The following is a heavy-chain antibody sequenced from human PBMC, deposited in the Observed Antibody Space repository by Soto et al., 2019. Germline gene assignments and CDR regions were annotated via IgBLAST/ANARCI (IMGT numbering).Heavy chain of an antibody. J-gene: IGHJ4*02. CDR3: ASSPIYCSSTSCYREHSFDY. Sequence: SETLSLTCTVSGGSISSYYWSWIRQPPGKGLEWIGYIYYSGSTNYNPSLKSRVTISVDTSKNQFSLKLSSVTAADTAVYYCASSPIYCSSTSCYREHSFDYWGQGTLVTVSS. CDR1: GGSISSYY. V-gene: IGHV4-59*08. CDR2: IYYSGST. D-gene: IGHD2-2*01.